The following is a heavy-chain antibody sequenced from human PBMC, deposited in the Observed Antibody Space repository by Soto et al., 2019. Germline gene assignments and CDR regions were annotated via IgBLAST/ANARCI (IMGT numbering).Heavy chain of an antibody. D-gene: IGHD6-19*01. J-gene: IGHJ4*02. Sequence: QVQLVESGGGVVQPGRSLRLSCAASGFTFSSYAMHWVRQAPGKGLEWVAVISYDGSNKYYADSVKGRFTISRDNSKNTLYLQMNSLRAEDTAGYYCARDGGAYSSGWWYFDYWGQGTLVTVSS. CDR3: ARDGGAYSSGWWYFDY. CDR2: ISYDGSNK. V-gene: IGHV3-30-3*01. CDR1: GFTFSSYA.